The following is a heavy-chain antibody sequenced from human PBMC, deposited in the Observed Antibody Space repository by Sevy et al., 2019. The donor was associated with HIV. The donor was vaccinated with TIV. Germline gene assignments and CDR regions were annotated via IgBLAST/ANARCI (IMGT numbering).Heavy chain of an antibody. Sequence: ASVKVSCKASGYTFTSYYMNLVRQAPGQGLEWMGIVNPSGGSTSYAQKFQGRVTMTRDTSTSTVYMELSRLRSEDTAVYYCARGSGGRSGWFDPWGQGTLVTVSS. CDR2: VNPSGGST. CDR3: ARGSGGRSGWFDP. J-gene: IGHJ5*02. D-gene: IGHD2-15*01. V-gene: IGHV1-46*01. CDR1: GYTFTSYY.